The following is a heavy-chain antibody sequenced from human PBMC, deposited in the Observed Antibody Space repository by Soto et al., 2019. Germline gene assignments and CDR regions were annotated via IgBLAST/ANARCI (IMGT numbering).Heavy chain of an antibody. CDR2: TYYRSNWYT. CDR3: ARGSYYSGWV. Sequence: PSQTLSLTCDISVDSVSSTSTAWSWIRQSPSRGLEWLGRTYYRSNWYTDYAVSVKSRITISPDTSKNQFSLQLNSVTPEDTAVYYCARGSYYSGWVWGQGTLVTVSS. D-gene: IGHD6-19*01. J-gene: IGHJ4*02. CDR1: VDSVSSTSTA. V-gene: IGHV6-1*01.